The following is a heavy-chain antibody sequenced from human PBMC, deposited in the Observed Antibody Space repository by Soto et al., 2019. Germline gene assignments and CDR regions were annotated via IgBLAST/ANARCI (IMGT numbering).Heavy chain of an antibody. V-gene: IGHV1-18*01. D-gene: IGHD6-19*01. CDR1: GYTFTSYG. Sequence: GASVKVSCKASGYTFTSYGISWVRQAPGQGLEWMGWISAYNGNTNYAQKLQGRVAMTTDTSTSTAYMELRSLRSDVTAVYYCARSPVAGIDNWFDPWGQGTLVTVSS. CDR2: ISAYNGNT. J-gene: IGHJ5*02. CDR3: ARSPVAGIDNWFDP.